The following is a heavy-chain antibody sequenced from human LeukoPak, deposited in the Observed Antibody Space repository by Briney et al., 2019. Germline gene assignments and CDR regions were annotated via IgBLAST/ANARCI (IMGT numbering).Heavy chain of an antibody. D-gene: IGHD1-26*01. CDR3: ARVESGTSLSDY. CDR1: GYTFINYG. CDR2: ISAYNGNT. J-gene: IGHJ4*02. V-gene: IGHV1-18*01. Sequence: GASVKVSCKASGYTFINYGISWVRQAPGQGLEWMGWISAYNGNTNYAQKLQGRVTVTTDTSTSTAYMELRSLRSDDTAVYYCARVESGTSLSDYWGQGTLVTVSS.